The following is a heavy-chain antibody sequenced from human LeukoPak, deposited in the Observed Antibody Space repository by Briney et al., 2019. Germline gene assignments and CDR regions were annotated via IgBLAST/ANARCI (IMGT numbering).Heavy chain of an antibody. CDR1: GDTLTELS. J-gene: IGHJ5*02. CDR3: ATGTDCSGGICYSGSWFDP. Sequence: ASVKVSCKVSGDTLTELSMHWVRQAPGKGLEWMGGFDPEDGETIYAQKFQGRVTMTEDTSTDTAYMELSSLRSEDTAVYYCATGTDCSGGICYSGSWFDPRGQGTLVTVFS. V-gene: IGHV1-24*01. CDR2: FDPEDGET. D-gene: IGHD2-15*01.